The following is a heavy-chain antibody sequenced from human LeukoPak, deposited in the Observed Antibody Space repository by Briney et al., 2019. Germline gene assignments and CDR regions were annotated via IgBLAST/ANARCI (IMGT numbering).Heavy chain of an antibody. V-gene: IGHV4-59*08. CDR1: GGSISSYY. CDR3: ARQGSVSSGALV. CDR2: IFYSGST. Sequence: KPSETLSLTCTVSGGSISSYYWSWIRQPPGKGLEWIGYIFYSGSTNYNPSLKSRVTISVDTSKNQFSLKLSSVTAADTAVYYCARQGSVSSGALVWGQGTLVTVSS. J-gene: IGHJ4*02. D-gene: IGHD3-22*01.